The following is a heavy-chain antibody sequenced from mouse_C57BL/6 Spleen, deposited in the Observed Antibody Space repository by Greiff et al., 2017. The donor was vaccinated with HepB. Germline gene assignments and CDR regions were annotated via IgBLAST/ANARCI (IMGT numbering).Heavy chain of an antibody. CDR3: ARKGNYGRYFDY. CDR2: IDPSDSYT. J-gene: IGHJ2*01. CDR1: GYTFTSYW. D-gene: IGHD1-1*01. V-gene: IGHV1-69*01. Sequence: QVHVKQPGAELVMPGASVKLSCKASGYTFTSYWMHWVKQRPGQGLEWIGEIDPSDSYTNYNQKFKGKSTLTVDKSSSTAYMQLSSLTSEDSAVYYCARKGNYGRYFDYWGQGTTLTVSS.